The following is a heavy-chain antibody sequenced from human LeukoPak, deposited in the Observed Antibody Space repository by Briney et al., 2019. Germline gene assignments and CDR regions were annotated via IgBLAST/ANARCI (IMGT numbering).Heavy chain of an antibody. J-gene: IGHJ4*02. CDR3: ARDEYSSGFDY. D-gene: IGHD6-25*01. CDR1: GFTFSSYS. CDR2: ISRSSSYI. V-gene: IGHV3-21*01. Sequence: GGALRLSCAASGFTFSSYSMNWVRQAPGKGLEGVSSISRSSSYIYYADSVKGRFTISRDNAKNPLYLQMNSLRAEDAAVYYCARDEYSSGFDYWGQGTLVTVSS.